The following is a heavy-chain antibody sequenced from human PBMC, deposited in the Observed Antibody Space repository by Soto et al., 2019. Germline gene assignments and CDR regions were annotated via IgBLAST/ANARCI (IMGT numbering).Heavy chain of an antibody. CDR2: INHSGST. V-gene: IGHV4-34*01. D-gene: IGHD6-13*01. CDR3: ARGFIAANWFDP. CDR1: GGSFSGYY. Sequence: SETLSLTCAVYGGSFSGYYWSWIRQPPGKGLEWIGEINHSGSTNYNPSLKSRVTISVDTSKNQFSLKLSSVTAADTAVYYCARGFIAANWFDPWGQGTLVTVSS. J-gene: IGHJ5*02.